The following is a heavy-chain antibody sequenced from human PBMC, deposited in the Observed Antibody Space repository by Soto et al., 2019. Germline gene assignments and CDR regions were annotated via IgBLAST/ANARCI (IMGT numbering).Heavy chain of an antibody. CDR1: GGTFNTYA. D-gene: IGHD3-10*01. V-gene: IGHV1-69*19. CDR2: ISPMFRAA. J-gene: IGHJ4*02. CDR3: AREVQVHTPAFVY. Sequence: QVQLVQSGAEMKKPGSSVKVSCQSSGGTFNTYAMNWVRQAPGQGPEWMGDISPMFRAANYAPKFQGRVTITADESTGTSYMQWSSLTSEDTALYFCAREVQVHTPAFVYWGQGTLVTVSS.